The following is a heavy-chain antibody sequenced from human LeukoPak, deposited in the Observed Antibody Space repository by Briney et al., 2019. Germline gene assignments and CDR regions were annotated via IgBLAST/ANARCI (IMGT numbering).Heavy chain of an antibody. CDR3: ARDPYYGSGSRNWFDP. CDR1: GYTFTGYY. D-gene: IGHD3-10*01. V-gene: IGHV1-18*04. J-gene: IGHJ5*02. CDR2: ISAYNGNT. Sequence: ASVKVSCKASGYTFTGYYMHWVRQAPGQGLEWMGWISAYNGNTNYAQKLQGRVTMTTDTSTSTAYMELRSLRSDDTAVYYCARDPYYGSGSRNWFDPWGQGTLVTVSS.